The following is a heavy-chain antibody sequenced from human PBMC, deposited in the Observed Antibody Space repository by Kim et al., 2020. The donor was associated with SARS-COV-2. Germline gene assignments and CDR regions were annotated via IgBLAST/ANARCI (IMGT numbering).Heavy chain of an antibody. D-gene: IGHD6-13*01. CDR2: ISYDGSNK. CDR1: GFTFSSYA. J-gene: IGHJ4*02. Sequence: GGSLRLSCAASGFTFSSYAMHWVRQVPGKGLEWVAVISYDGSNKYYADSVKGRFTISRDNSKNTLYLQMNSLRAEDTAVYYCARDGYPGYSAAGYGGGDYWGQGTLVTVSS. CDR3: ARDGYPGYSAAGYGGGDY. V-gene: IGHV3-30*04.